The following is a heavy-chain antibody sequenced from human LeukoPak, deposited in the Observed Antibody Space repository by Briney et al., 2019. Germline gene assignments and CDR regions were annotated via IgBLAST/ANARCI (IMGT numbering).Heavy chain of an antibody. CDR3: ARDIREMATIIGHAFDI. D-gene: IGHD5-24*01. V-gene: IGHV1-69*04. Sequence: SVKVSCKASGGTFSSYTISWVRQAPGQGLEWMGRIIPILGIANYAQKFQGRVTITADKSTSTAYMELSSLRPEDTAVYYCARDIREMATIIGHAFDIWGQGTMVTVSS. J-gene: IGHJ3*02. CDR2: IIPILGIA. CDR1: GGTFSSYT.